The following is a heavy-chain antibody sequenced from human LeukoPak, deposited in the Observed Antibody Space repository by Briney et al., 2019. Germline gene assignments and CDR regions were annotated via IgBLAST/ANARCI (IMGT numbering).Heavy chain of an antibody. CDR3: ARPTSGYSSGWYDY. CDR2: INPNSGGT. V-gene: IGHV1-2*04. J-gene: IGHJ4*02. D-gene: IGHD6-19*01. CDR1: GYTFTGYY. Sequence: ASVKVSCNASGYTFTGYYMHWVRQAPGQGLEWMGWINPNSGGTNYAQKFQGWVTMTRDTSISTAHMELSRLRSDDTAVYYCARPTSGYSSGWYDYWGQGTLVTVSS.